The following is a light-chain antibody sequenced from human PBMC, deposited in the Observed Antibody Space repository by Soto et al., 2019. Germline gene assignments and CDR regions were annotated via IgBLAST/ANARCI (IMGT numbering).Light chain of an antibody. CDR3: QQYGSSPLALT. V-gene: IGKV3-20*01. Sequence: EIVLTQSPATLSLSPGERATLSCRASQSVSSYLAWYQQKPGQAPRLLIYGASSRATGIPDRFSGSGSGTDFTLTISRLEPEDFAVYYCQQYGSSPLALTFGGGTKVDIK. J-gene: IGKJ4*01. CDR2: GAS. CDR1: QSVSSY.